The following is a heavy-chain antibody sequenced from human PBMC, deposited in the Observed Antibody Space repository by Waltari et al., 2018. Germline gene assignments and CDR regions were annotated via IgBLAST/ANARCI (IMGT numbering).Heavy chain of an antibody. CDR3: ARGAVGGWRDFDY. Sequence: EVQLVASGGGLVQPGGSLRLSCAASVFTFRRYCMPWVRRAPGKGLVWVSRISSDGSSTSYADAVKGRFTISRDNAKNTLYLQMNSLRAEDTAVYYCARGAVGGWRDFDYWGQGTLGTVSS. J-gene: IGHJ4*02. D-gene: IGHD6-19*01. CDR2: ISSDGSST. V-gene: IGHV3-74*01. CDR1: VFTFRRYC.